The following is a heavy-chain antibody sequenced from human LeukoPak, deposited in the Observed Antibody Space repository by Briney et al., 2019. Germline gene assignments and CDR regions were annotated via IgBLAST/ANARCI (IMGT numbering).Heavy chain of an antibody. CDR3: AKTMYYYDSTGYYYFQH. J-gene: IGHJ1*01. D-gene: IGHD3-22*01. CDR1: GFTFSSYA. CDR2: ISGSGGSS. V-gene: IGHV3-23*01. Sequence: GGSLRLSCAASGFTFSSYAMSWVRQAPGKGLEWVSAISGSGGSSYYADSVKGRFTISRDNSKNTLYLQMNSLRAEDTAVYFCAKTMYYYDSTGYYYFQHWGQGTLVTVSS.